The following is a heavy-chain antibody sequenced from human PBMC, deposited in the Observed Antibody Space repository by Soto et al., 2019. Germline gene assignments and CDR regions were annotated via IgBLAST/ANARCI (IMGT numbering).Heavy chain of an antibody. D-gene: IGHD1-26*01. J-gene: IGHJ6*02. CDR3: AKERSGWELLLALHYYYGMDV. CDR1: GFTFSSYG. V-gene: IGHV3-30*18. Sequence: PGGSLRLSCAASGFTFSSYGMHWVRQAPGKGLEWVAVISYDGSNKYYADSVKGRFTISRDNSKNTLYLQMNSLRAEDTAVYYCAKERSGWELLLALHYYYGMDVWGQGTTVTVSS. CDR2: ISYDGSNK.